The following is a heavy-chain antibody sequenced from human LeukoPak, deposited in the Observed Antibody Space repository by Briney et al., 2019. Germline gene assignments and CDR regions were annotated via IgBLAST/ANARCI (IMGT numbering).Heavy chain of an antibody. CDR3: ARGYDFWSDPLPFDY. CDR1: GFTFNKYY. CDR2: INWNGGST. D-gene: IGHD3-3*01. J-gene: IGHJ4*02. Sequence: GGSLRLSCAASGFTFNKYYMSWVRQAPGKGLEWVSGINWNGGSTGYADSVKGRFTISRDNAKNSLYLQMNSLRAEDTALYYCARGYDFWSDPLPFDYWGQGTLVTVSS. V-gene: IGHV3-20*04.